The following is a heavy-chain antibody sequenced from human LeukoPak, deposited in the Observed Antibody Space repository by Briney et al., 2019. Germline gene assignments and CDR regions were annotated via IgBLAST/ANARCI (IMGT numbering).Heavy chain of an antibody. CDR1: GGSISSSSYY. CDR3: ARSDYGSGSYYIPPFDY. D-gene: IGHD3-10*01. J-gene: IGHJ4*02. Sequence: SETLSLTCTVSGGSISSSSYYWGWIRQPPGKGLEWIGSIYTSGSANYNPSLKSRLTMSVDTSKNQFSLKLSSVTAADTAVYYCARSDYGSGSYYIPPFDYWGQGTLVIVSS. CDR2: IYTSGSA. V-gene: IGHV4-39*07.